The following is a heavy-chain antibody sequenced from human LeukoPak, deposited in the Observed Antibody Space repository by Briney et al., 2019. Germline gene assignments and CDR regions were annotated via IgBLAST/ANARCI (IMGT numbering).Heavy chain of an antibody. Sequence: PGGSLRLSCAASGFTFSSYGMHWVRQAPGKGLEWVSVISFDGSAKYYADSVKGRFTISRDNSKNTVYLQMNSLRAEDTAVYYCAKAAGHFGRYFQHWARAPWSPSPQ. V-gene: IGHV3-30*18. CDR1: GFTFSSYG. J-gene: IGHJ1*01. CDR2: ISFDGSAK. CDR3: AKAAGHFGRYFQH. D-gene: IGHD6-13*01.